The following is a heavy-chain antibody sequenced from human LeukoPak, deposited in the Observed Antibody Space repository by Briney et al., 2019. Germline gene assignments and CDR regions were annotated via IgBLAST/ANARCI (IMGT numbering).Heavy chain of an antibody. D-gene: IGHD6-19*01. J-gene: IGHJ4*02. V-gene: IGHV4-61*02. CDR2: IYTSGST. CDR1: GGSISSGSYY. Sequence: SETLSLTCTVSGGSISSGSYYWRWIRQPAGTGLEWIGRIYTSGSTNYNPSLQSRVTISVDTSKNPFSLKLDSAPAAATALYSCARDVAVAGGDFDYWGQGTLVTVSS. CDR3: ARDVAVAGGDFDY.